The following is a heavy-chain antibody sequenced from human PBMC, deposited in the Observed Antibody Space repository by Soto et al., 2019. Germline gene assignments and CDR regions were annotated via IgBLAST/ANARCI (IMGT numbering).Heavy chain of an antibody. V-gene: IGHV3-30*03. CDR1: GFTFSSSG. CDR3: GGGHYFSDW. Sequence: QVQLVESGGGVVQPGRSLRLSCAASGFTFSSSGMHWVRQAPGKGLEWVALISNDGTNKYYVDSVKGRFTISRDKSKNTLYLQMNSLRAEDTAVYCCGGGHYFSDWWGQGTLITVSS. D-gene: IGHD3-22*01. J-gene: IGHJ4*02. CDR2: ISNDGTNK.